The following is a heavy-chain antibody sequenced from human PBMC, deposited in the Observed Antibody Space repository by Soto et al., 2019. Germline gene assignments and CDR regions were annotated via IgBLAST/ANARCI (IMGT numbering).Heavy chain of an antibody. CDR1: GFTFTSYS. Sequence: GGSLRLSCAASGFTFTSYSMNWVRQAPGKGLEWVSSISTSGSYVDYADSVKGRFTISRDNAKNSLYLQMNSLRAEDTAVYYCAKDLRPQWLRLDYWGQGTVVPVSS. V-gene: IGHV3-21*01. CDR2: ISTSGSYV. CDR3: AKDLRPQWLRLDY. J-gene: IGHJ4*02. D-gene: IGHD5-12*01.